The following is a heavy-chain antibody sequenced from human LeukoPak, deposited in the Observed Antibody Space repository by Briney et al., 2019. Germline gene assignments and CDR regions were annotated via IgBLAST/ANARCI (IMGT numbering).Heavy chain of an antibody. CDR2: IYSSGST. Sequence: SETLSLTCTVSGGSISSYYWSWFRQPPGKGLEWIGYIYSSGSTNYNPSLKSRVTMSVDTSKNQFSLKLSSVTAADTAVYYCARGSHCGGDCYTIDYWGQGTLVTVSS. CDR1: GGSISSYY. V-gene: IGHV4-59*12. CDR3: ARGSHCGGDCYTIDY. J-gene: IGHJ4*02. D-gene: IGHD2-21*02.